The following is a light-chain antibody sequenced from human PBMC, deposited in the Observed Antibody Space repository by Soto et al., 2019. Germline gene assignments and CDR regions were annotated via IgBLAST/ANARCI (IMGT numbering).Light chain of an antibody. CDR1: SSDVGGYNY. CDR3: TSFTSSTTYV. CDR2: EVS. V-gene: IGLV2-14*01. J-gene: IGLJ1*01. Sequence: QSVLTQPASVSGSPGQSITISCTGTSSDVGGYNYVCWYQHHPGKAPKFIISEVSNRPSGVSDRFSGSKSGNTASLTISGLQPEDEADYYCTSFTSSTTYVFGTGTKVTVL.